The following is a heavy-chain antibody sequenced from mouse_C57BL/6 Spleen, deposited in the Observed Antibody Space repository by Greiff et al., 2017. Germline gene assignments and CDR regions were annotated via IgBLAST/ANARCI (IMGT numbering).Heavy chain of an antibody. J-gene: IGHJ4*01. CDR2: ISSGSSTI. V-gene: IGHV5-17*01. CDR3: ARTYSYYAMDY. Sequence: EVKLVESGGGLVKPGGSLKLSCAASGFTFSAYGMHWVRQAPEKGLEWVAYISSGSSTIYYADTVKGRFTISRDNAKNTLFLQMTSLRSEDTAMYYCARTYSYYAMDYWGQGTSVTVSS. CDR1: GFTFSAYG. D-gene: IGHD2-10*01.